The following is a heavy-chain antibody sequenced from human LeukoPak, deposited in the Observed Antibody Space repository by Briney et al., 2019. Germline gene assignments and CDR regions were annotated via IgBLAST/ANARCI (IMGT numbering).Heavy chain of an antibody. V-gene: IGHV3-23*01. CDR1: GFTFNNFA. CDR3: AKDVDIVATIPY. J-gene: IGHJ4*02. CDR2: ISGSGGST. D-gene: IGHD5-12*01. Sequence: GGSLRLSCAASGFTFNNFAMIWVRQAPGKGLEWASAISGSGGSTYYADSVKGQFTISRDNSKNALYLQMNSLRAEDTAVYYCAKDVDIVATIPYWGQGTLVTVSS.